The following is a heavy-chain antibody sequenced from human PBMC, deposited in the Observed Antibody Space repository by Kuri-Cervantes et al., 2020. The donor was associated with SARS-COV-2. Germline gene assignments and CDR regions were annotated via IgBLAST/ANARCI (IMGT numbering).Heavy chain of an antibody. CDR1: GGTFSSYA. CDR3: ARDCYYDSSGYYYRFDY. J-gene: IGHJ4*02. D-gene: IGHD3-22*01. V-gene: IGHV1-69*06. Sequence: SVKVSCKASGGTFSSYAISWVRQAPGQGLEWMGGIIPIFGTANYAQKFQGRVTITADKSTSTAYMELSSLRSEDTAVYYCARDCYYDSSGYYYRFDYWGQGTLVTVSS. CDR2: IIPIFGTA.